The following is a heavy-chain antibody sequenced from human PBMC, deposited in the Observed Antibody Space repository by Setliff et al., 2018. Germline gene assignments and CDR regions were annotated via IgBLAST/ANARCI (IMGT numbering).Heavy chain of an antibody. V-gene: IGHV4-38-2*01. CDR2: LYRSGST. CDR3: AALPLEIYPVGPPDC. Sequence: SETLSLTCVVSGHSISSCHYWGWIRQPPGKGLEWIGSLYRSGSTYYNPPLKSRVTISVDGSKNQFSLKLSSLTAADTAVYYCAALPLEIYPVGPPDCWGQGTLVTVSS. J-gene: IGHJ4*02. CDR1: GHSISSCHY. D-gene: IGHD3-16*02.